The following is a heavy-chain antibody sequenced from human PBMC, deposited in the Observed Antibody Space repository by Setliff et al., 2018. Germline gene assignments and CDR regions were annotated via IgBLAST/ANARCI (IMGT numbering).Heavy chain of an antibody. CDR2: IFRSSGST. J-gene: IGHJ4*02. D-gene: IGHD3-22*01. V-gene: IGHV3-11*01. CDR1: GITFSDHS. CDR3: TTDGGHHDSSGYYLNFNY. Sequence: PGGSLRLSCAASGITFSDHSMTWIRQAPGKGLEWVAHIFRSSGSTYYADSVKGRFTISRDNAENALYLQMSSLKSEDTAVYYCTTDGGHHDSSGYYLNFNYWGQGTLVTVSS.